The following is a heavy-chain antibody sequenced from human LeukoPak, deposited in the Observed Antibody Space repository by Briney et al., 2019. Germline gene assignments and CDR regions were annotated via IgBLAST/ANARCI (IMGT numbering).Heavy chain of an antibody. J-gene: IGHJ4*02. CDR2: IYYSGST. V-gene: IGHV4-59*01. D-gene: IGHD3-3*01. CDR3: ARASPAYGFWSGFYYFDY. CDR1: GGSISSYY. Sequence: SETLSLTCTVSGGSISSYYWSWIRQPPGKGLEWIGYIYYSGSTNYNPSLKSRVTISVDTSKNQFSLKLSSVTAADTAVYYCARASPAYGFWSGFYYFDYWGQGTLVTVSS.